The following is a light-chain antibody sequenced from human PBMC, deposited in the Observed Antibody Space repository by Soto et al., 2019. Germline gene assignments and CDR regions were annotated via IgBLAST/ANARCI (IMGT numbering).Light chain of an antibody. Sequence: DIQMTQSPSSLSASVGDRVTITCRASQSISTYLTWYQQKPGKAPKLLISAASSLQSGVPSRFSGSGSGTDFTLAISSLQPEDFATYYCQQSYSTQYTFGQGTKLEIK. CDR2: AAS. V-gene: IGKV1-39*01. J-gene: IGKJ2*01. CDR1: QSISTY. CDR3: QQSYSTQYT.